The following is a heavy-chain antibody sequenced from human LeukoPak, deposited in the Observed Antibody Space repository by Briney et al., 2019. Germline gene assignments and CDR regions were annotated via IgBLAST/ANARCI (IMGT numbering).Heavy chain of an antibody. CDR2: ISSSGSTI. Sequence: GGSLRLSCAASGFTFSDYYMSWIRQAPGKGLEWVSYISSSGSTIYYADSVKGRFTISRDNAKNSLYLQMNSLRAEDTAVYYCARDFYGSGSCLTPQYYYGMDVWGQGTTVTVSS. D-gene: IGHD3-10*01. CDR1: GFTFSDYY. V-gene: IGHV3-11*01. CDR3: ARDFYGSGSCLTPQYYYGMDV. J-gene: IGHJ6*02.